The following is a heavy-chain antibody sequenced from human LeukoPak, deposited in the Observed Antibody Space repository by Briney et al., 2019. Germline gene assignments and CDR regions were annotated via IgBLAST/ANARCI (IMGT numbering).Heavy chain of an antibody. CDR1: GFTFSSYA. CDR2: IRGSGGST. Sequence: GGSLRLSCAASGFTFSSYAMSWVRQTPGKGLEWVAVIRGSGGSTYYADSVKGRFTISRDNSKNTLYLQMNSLRAEDTAVYYCAKDIKARGIVVVVAATLDYWGQGTLVTVSS. V-gene: IGHV3-23*01. D-gene: IGHD2-15*01. J-gene: IGHJ4*02. CDR3: AKDIKARGIVVVVAATLDY.